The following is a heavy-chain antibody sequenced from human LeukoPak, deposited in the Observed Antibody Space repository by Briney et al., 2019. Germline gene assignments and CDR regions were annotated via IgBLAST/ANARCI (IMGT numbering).Heavy chain of an antibody. Sequence: GGSLRLSCAASGSTFSSYGMHWVRQAPGKGLEWVAFIRFDGSNKYYADSVKGRFTISRDNSKNTLYLQMNSLRAEDTAVYYCAKAIYGDYAARRYYFDYWGQGTLVTVSS. D-gene: IGHD4-17*01. V-gene: IGHV3-30*02. CDR3: AKAIYGDYAARRYYFDY. J-gene: IGHJ4*02. CDR2: IRFDGSNK. CDR1: GSTFSSYG.